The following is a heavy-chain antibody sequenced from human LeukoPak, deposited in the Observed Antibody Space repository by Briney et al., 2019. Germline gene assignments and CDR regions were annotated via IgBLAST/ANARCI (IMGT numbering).Heavy chain of an antibody. CDR3: ARDFGRTVFDY. V-gene: IGHV4-38-2*02. D-gene: IGHD3/OR15-3a*01. Sequence: SETLSLTCTVSVYSISSGYYWGWIRQPPVKGLEWIGSIYYSGSTYYNPSLKSRVTISVDTSKNQFSLKLSSVTAADTAVYYCARDFGRTVFDYWGQGTLVTVSS. CDR2: IYYSGST. J-gene: IGHJ4*02. CDR1: VYSISSGYY.